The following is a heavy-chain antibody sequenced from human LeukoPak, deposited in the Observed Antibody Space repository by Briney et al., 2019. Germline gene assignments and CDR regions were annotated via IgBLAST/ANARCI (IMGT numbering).Heavy chain of an antibody. CDR3: GYSSSWSPFDY. CDR1: GFTFSSYA. Sequence: GGSLRLSCAASGFTFSSYAMHWVRQAPGKGLEWVAVISYDGSNKYYADSVKGRFTISRDNSKNTLYLQMNSLRAEDTAVYYCGYSSSWSPFDYWGQGTLVTVSS. J-gene: IGHJ4*02. CDR2: ISYDGSNK. V-gene: IGHV3-30*04. D-gene: IGHD6-13*01.